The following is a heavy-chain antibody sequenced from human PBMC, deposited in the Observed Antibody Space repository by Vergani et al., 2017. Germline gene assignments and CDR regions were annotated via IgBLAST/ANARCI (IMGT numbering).Heavy chain of an antibody. CDR2: ISSSSSYI. CDR1: GFTLSSYS. D-gene: IGHD6-13*01. J-gene: IGHJ4*02. V-gene: IGHV3-21*01. Sequence: EVQLVESGGGLVKPGGSLRLSCAASGFTLSSYSMNWVRQAPGKGLEWVSSISSSSSYIYYADSVKGRFTISRDNAKNSLYLQMNSLRAEDTAVYYCARDTRTYSSSWNDYWGQGTLVTVSS. CDR3: ARDTRTYSSSWNDY.